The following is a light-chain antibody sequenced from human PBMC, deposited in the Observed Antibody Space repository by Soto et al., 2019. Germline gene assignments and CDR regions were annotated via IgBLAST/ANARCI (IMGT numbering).Light chain of an antibody. CDR2: LGS. V-gene: IGKV2-28*01. Sequence: DIVMTQSPLSLPVTPGEPASISCRSSQSLLHSNGYYCLDWYLQKPGQSPQLLIDLGSNRASGVPDRFSGSGSAAEFPLKSSRVAAEDVGVDYCMQALQTPVAFGGGTKVEI. CDR3: MQALQTPVA. J-gene: IGKJ4*01. CDR1: QSLLHSNGYYC.